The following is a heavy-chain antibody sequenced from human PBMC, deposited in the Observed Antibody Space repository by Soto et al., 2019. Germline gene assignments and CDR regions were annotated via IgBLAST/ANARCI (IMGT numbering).Heavy chain of an antibody. J-gene: IGHJ4*01. CDR1: GGSIRSSDYY. CDR2: VYYSEST. D-gene: IGHD6-13*01. Sequence: SETLSLTCTVSGGSIRSSDYYWSWIRQTPGKGLEWIGYVYYSESTYYNPSLQSRGFISIDTSKDQFSLTLSSVTAADTAVYYCARVIITATGTSGFDSWGQGTLVT. V-gene: IGHV4-30-4*08. CDR3: ARVIITATGTSGFDS.